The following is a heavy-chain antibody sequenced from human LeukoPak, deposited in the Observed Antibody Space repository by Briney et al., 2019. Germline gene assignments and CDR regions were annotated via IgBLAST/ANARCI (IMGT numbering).Heavy chain of an antibody. Sequence: TGGSLRLSCAASGFTFSSYSMNWVRQAPGKGLEWVSSISSSSSYIYYADSVKGRFTISRDNAKNSLYLQMNSLRAEDTAVYYCARIPRRVVDYWGQGTLVTVSS. J-gene: IGHJ4*02. CDR3: ARIPRRVVDY. V-gene: IGHV3-21*01. CDR1: GFTFSSYS. CDR2: ISSSSSYI. D-gene: IGHD3-3*01.